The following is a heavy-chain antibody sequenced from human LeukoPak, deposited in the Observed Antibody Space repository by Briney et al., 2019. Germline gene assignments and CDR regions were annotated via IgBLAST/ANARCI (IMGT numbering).Heavy chain of an antibody. J-gene: IGHJ4*02. V-gene: IGHV4-59*13. Sequence: SETLSLTCTVSGGSINSYYWSWIRQPPGKGLEWIGYLYNSWTTNYNPSLKSRVSISGDTSKNQFSLKLISVTAADTAVYYCARRGVKTRRFDYWGQGILVTVSS. D-gene: IGHD2-21*01. CDR1: GGSINSYY. CDR3: ARRGVKTRRFDY. CDR2: LYNSWTT.